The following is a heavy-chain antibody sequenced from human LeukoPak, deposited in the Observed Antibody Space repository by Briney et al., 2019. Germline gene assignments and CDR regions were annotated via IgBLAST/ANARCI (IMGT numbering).Heavy chain of an antibody. CDR2: TYYRSKWYN. Sequence: QTLSLTCAISGDSVSSNSAAWNWIRQSPSRGLEWLGRTYYRSKWYNDYAVSVKSRITINPDTSKNQFSLQLNSVTPEDTAVYYCATGGIGYCSGTSCYSDYWGQGTLVTVSS. CDR3: ATGGIGYCSGTSCYSDY. D-gene: IGHD2-2*01. J-gene: IGHJ4*02. CDR1: GDSVSSNSAA. V-gene: IGHV6-1*01.